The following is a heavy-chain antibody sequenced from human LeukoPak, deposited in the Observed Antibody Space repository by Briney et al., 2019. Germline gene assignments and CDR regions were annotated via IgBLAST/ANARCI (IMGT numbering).Heavy chain of an antibody. J-gene: IGHJ6*02. D-gene: IGHD3-9*01. CDR1: GYTFRSYD. V-gene: IGHV1-8*01. CDR2: MNPNSGNT. Sequence: ASVKVSCKASGYTFRSYDINWVRQATAQGLEWMGWMNPNSGNTGYAQKFQGRVTMTRNTSISTAYMELSSLRSEDTAVYYCARDYDILTGYYYYYYGMDVWGQGTTVTVSS. CDR3: ARDYDILTGYYYYYYGMDV.